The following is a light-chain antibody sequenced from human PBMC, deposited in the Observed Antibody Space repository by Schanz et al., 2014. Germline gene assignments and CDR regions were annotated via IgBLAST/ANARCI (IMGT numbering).Light chain of an antibody. V-gene: IGLV2-8*01. J-gene: IGLJ2*01. Sequence: QSALTQPPSASGSPGQSVTISCTGTSSDVGGYNYVSWYQQHPGKAPKLMIYEVSKRPSGVPDRFSGSKSGSTASLTISGLQAEDEADYYCTTYTNTVVFGGGTKLTVL. CDR1: SSDVGGYNY. CDR2: EVS. CDR3: TTYTNTVV.